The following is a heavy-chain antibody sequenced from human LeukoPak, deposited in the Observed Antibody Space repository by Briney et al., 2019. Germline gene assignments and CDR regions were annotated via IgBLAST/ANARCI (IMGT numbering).Heavy chain of an antibody. CDR3: ARDSSGYHDAFDI. CDR2: PSGTGTII. Sequence: PGGSPRLSCAASGFTFNDYYTSWIRQSPGKGLEWVSYPSGTGTIIYYADSVKGRFTISRDNAKNSLYLQMNSLRAEDTAVYYCARDSSGYHDAFDIWGQGTLVTVSS. D-gene: IGHD3-22*01. V-gene: IGHV3-11*04. J-gene: IGHJ3*02. CDR1: GFTFNDYY.